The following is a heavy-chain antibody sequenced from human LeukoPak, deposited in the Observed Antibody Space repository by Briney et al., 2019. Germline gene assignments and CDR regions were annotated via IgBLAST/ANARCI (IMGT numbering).Heavy chain of an antibody. CDR1: SGSIRRINW. Sequence: PSETLSLTCTVSSGSIRRINWWNWVRQPPGRGLEWIGEIYHTGSTNYNPSLRSRLTMSVDKPRNQFSLRLSSVTAADTAVYCCVAYCSGGNCLDYWGQGTLVTVSS. CDR2: IYHTGST. V-gene: IGHV4-4*01. CDR3: VAYCSGGNCLDY. J-gene: IGHJ4*02. D-gene: IGHD2-15*01.